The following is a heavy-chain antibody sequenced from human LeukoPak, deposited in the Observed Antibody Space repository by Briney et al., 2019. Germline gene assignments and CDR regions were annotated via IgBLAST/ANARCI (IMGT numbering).Heavy chain of an antibody. D-gene: IGHD1-26*01. CDR2: IYYSGST. CDR1: GGSISSYY. V-gene: IGHV4-59*01. J-gene: IGHJ4*02. Sequence: PSETLSLTCTVSGGSISSYYWSWIRQPPGKGLEWIGYIYYSGSTNYSPSLKSRVTISVDTSKNQFSLKLSSVTAADTAVYYCARLGATPHLFDYWGQGTLVTVSS. CDR3: ARLGATPHLFDY.